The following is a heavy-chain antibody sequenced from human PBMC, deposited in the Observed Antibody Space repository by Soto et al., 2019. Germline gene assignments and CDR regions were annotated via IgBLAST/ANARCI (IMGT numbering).Heavy chain of an antibody. CDR1: GFTFSMYG. D-gene: IGHD2-21*01. V-gene: IGHV3-30*03. Sequence: QVQLVESGGGVVQPGSSLRLSCEASGFTFSMYGMHWVRQAPGKGLEWVGVIYSDGSHQYYGDSVKGRFTISRDNYNKLVYLQLTGLRLDDSDLSYCARARRVIPDADLDYWGQGVLVTVSS. J-gene: IGHJ4*02. CDR2: IYSDGSHQ. CDR3: ARARRVIPDADLDY.